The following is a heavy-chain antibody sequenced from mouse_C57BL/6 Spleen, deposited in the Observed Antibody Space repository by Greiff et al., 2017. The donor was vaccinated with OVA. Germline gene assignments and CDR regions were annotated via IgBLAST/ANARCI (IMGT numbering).Heavy chain of an antibody. Sequence: QVQLQQSGAELVMPGASVKLSCKASGYTFTSYWMHWVKQRPGQGLEWIGEIDPSDSYTNYNQKFKGKSTLTVDKSSSTAYMQLSSLTSEDSAVYYCARYSADWYFDVWGTGTTVTVSS. CDR2: IDPSDSYT. D-gene: IGHD2-12*01. CDR3: ARYSADWYFDV. J-gene: IGHJ1*03. CDR1: GYTFTSYW. V-gene: IGHV1-69*01.